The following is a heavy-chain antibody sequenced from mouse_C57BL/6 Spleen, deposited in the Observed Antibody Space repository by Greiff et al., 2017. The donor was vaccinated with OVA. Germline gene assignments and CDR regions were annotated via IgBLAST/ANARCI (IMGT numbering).Heavy chain of an antibody. D-gene: IGHD2-4*01. CDR2: IDPSDSET. V-gene: IGHV1-52*01. CDR1: GYTFTSYW. Sequence: QVQLQQPGAELVRPGSSVKLSCKASGYTFTSYWMHWVKQRPIQGLEWIGNIDPSDSETHYNQKFKDKATLTVDNSSSTAYMQLSSLTSEDAAVYYCARGGDYQVAYWGQGTLVTVSA. CDR3: ARGGDYQVAY. J-gene: IGHJ3*01.